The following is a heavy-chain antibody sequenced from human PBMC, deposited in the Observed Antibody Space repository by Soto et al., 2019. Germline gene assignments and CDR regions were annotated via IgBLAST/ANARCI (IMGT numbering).Heavy chain of an antibody. V-gene: IGHV1-69*13. CDR1: GGGNLRDYR. Sequence: ASVKVSCKASGGGNLRDYRTTWGRRAPGQGLEWMGGIIPKLGSANYAQNFQGRVTVTADEATNTVYMELRSLRSDDTAVYYCARGGQGYTLSAVYWDQGPPVTLSS. CDR2: IIPKLGSA. CDR3: ARGGQGYTLSAVY. D-gene: IGHD5-12*01. J-gene: IGHJ4*02.